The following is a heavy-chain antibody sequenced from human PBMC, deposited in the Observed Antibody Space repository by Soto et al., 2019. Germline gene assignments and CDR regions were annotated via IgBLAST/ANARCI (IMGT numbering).Heavy chain of an antibody. D-gene: IGHD3-10*01. Sequence: PSETLSLTCTVSGGSISSGGYYWSWIRQHPGKGLEWIGYIYYSGSTYYNPSLKSRVTISVDTSKNQFSLKLSSVTAADTAVYYCARVRGVPIVAIDYWGQGTLVTVSS. CDR2: IYYSGST. CDR1: GGSISSGGYY. J-gene: IGHJ4*02. V-gene: IGHV4-31*03. CDR3: ARVRGVPIVAIDY.